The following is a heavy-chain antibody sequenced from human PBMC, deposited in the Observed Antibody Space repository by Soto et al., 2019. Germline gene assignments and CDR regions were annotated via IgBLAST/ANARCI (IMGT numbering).Heavy chain of an antibody. CDR2: IHSDGSSI. CDR1: GFTFSSYW. Sequence: EVQLVESGGGLVQPGGSLRLSCVGSGFTFSSYWMHWVRQAPGKGLVWVSRIHSDGSSISYADSVKGRFTISRDNAENTLYLQMNSLRAEDTAVYYCTRRAGSNYYYAMDVWGQGTTVTVSS. V-gene: IGHV3-74*01. J-gene: IGHJ6*02. CDR3: TRRAGSNYYYAMDV. D-gene: IGHD6-13*01.